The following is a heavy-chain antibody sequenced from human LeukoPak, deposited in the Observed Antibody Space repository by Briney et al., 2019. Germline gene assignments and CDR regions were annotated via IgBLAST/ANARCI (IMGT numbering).Heavy chain of an antibody. CDR3: ARDGSGGVFVRWGNAFDI. Sequence: GGSLRLSCAASGFTFSSYGMHWVRQAPGKGLEWVAVIWYDGSNKYYADSVKGRFTISRDNSKNTLYLQMNSLRAEDTAVYYCARDGSGGVFVRWGNAFDIWGQGTMVTVSS. CDR1: GFTFSSYG. D-gene: IGHD3-16*01. J-gene: IGHJ3*02. CDR2: IWYDGSNK. V-gene: IGHV3-33*01.